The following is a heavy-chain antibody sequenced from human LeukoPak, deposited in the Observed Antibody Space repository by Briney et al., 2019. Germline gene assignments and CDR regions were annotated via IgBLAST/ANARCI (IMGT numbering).Heavy chain of an antibody. CDR2: IIPIFGTA. CDR3: ARGPGAGVSFFYYYYYMDV. Sequence: SVKVSCKASGGTFSSYAISWVRQAPGQGLEWMGGIIPIFGTANYAQKFQGRVTITTDESTSTAYVELSSLRSEDTAVYYCARGPGAGVSFFYYYYYMDVWGKGTTVTVSS. CDR1: GGTFSSYA. V-gene: IGHV1-69*05. J-gene: IGHJ6*03. D-gene: IGHD3-3*02.